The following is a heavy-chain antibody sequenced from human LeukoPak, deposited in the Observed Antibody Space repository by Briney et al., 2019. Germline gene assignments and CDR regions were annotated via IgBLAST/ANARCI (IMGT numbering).Heavy chain of an antibody. CDR2: IYHSVTT. Sequence: SETLSLTCTVSGYSISSGYFWGWMRQPPGKGLEWIGSIYHSVTTHYNPSLKSRVTISLDTSKNQFSLKLSPVTAADTAVYYCARAYCVGDCSVLHIYFDYWGQGTLVTVSS. CDR3: ARAYCVGDCSVLHIYFDY. J-gene: IGHJ4*02. CDR1: GYSISSGYF. D-gene: IGHD2-21*02. V-gene: IGHV4-38-2*02.